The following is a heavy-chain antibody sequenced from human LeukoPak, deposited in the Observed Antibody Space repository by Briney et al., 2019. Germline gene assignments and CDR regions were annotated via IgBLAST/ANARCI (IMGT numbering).Heavy chain of an antibody. V-gene: IGHV3-23*01. CDR2: ISGSGGST. CDR3: AKVGVFVVVVAATHAFDT. CDR1: GFTFSSYA. D-gene: IGHD2-15*01. J-gene: IGHJ3*02. Sequence: PGGSLRLSCAASGFTFSSYAMSWVRQAPGKGLEWVSAISGSGGSTYYADSVKGRFTISRDNSKNTLYLQMNSLRAEDTAVYYCAKVGVFVVVVAATHAFDTWGQGTMVTVPS.